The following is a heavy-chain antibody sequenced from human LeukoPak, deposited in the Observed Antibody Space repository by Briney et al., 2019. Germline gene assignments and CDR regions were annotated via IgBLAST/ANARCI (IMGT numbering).Heavy chain of an antibody. CDR3: AGKGSSSSGLDY. J-gene: IGHJ4*02. Sequence: SETLSLTCTVPGGSISSYYWSWIRQPPGKGLEWIGYIYYSGSTNYNPSLKSRVTISVDTSKNQFSLKLSSVTAADTAVYYCAGKGSSSSGLDYWGQGTLVTVSS. CDR2: IYYSGST. D-gene: IGHD6-6*01. V-gene: IGHV4-59*01. CDR1: GGSISSYY.